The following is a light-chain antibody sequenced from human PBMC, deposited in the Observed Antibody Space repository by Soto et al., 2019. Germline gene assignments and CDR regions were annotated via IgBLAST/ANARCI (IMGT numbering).Light chain of an antibody. CDR3: QQYDNWPPT. J-gene: IGKJ2*01. Sequence: MVMTQSPATLSVSPGERATLSCRATQSVSSDVAWYQQKPGQAPRLLIYGASTRATGIAGRFSGSGSGTEFTLTISSLQSEDFAVYYCQQYDNWPPTFGQGTK. CDR1: QSVSSD. CDR2: GAS. V-gene: IGKV3-15*01.